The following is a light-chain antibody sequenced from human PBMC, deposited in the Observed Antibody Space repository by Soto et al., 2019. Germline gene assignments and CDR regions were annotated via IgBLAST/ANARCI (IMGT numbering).Light chain of an antibody. V-gene: IGKV1-17*01. CDR2: ATS. CDR3: LQYSSHSWT. J-gene: IGKJ1*01. CDR1: QGIRND. Sequence: DIQMTQSPSPLSASVRDRVSISCRASQGIRNDLGWYQQKPGKAPKRLMYATSSLQSGVPSRFSGSGSGTEFTLTISRLQPDDVATYYCLQYSSHSWTFGQGTKVDIK.